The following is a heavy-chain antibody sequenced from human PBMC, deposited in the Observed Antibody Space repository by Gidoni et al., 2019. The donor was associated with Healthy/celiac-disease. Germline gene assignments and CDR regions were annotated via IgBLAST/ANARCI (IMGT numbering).Heavy chain of an antibody. V-gene: IGHV4-39*01. CDR3: APFGTGGFDY. J-gene: IGHJ4*02. Sequence: QLQLQASGPGLVKPSETLSLTCTVSGGSISSSRYYWGWIRQPPGKGLEWIGSIYYSGSTYYNPSLKSRVTIPLDTSKNQFSLKLSSVTAADTAVYYCAPFGTGGFDYWGQGTLVTVSS. CDR2: IYYSGST. D-gene: IGHD1-1*01. CDR1: GGSISSSRYY.